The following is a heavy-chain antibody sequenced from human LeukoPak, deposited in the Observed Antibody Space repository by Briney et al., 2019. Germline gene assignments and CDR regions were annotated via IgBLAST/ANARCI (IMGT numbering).Heavy chain of an antibody. CDR2: IYHRGST. Sequence: TSETLSLTCTVSGYSISNGYYWGWIRQPPGKGLEWVGSIYHRGSTYYNPSLRSRVTISLDRSKKKFSLKLTSVTAADTAVYFCARGAEYYAIWRGYAGYSDYWGQGISVTVSS. CDR3: ARGAEYYAIWRGYAGYSDY. V-gene: IGHV4-38-2*02. D-gene: IGHD3-3*01. CDR1: GYSISNGYY. J-gene: IGHJ4*02.